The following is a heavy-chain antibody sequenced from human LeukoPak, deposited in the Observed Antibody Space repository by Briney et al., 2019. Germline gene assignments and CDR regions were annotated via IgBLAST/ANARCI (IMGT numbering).Heavy chain of an antibody. CDR1: GFTVSSNY. Sequence: PGGSLRLSCAASGFTVSSNYMSWVRQAPGKGLEWVSVIYSGGSTYYADSVKGRFTISRHNSKNTLYLQMNSLRAEDTAVYYCAKDLWSGYSPGFFDYWGQGTLVTVSS. CDR2: IYSGGST. CDR3: AKDLWSGYSPGFFDY. J-gene: IGHJ4*02. V-gene: IGHV3-53*04. D-gene: IGHD3-3*01.